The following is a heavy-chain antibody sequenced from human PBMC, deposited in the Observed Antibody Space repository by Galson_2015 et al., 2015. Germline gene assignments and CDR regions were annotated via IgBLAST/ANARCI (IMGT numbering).Heavy chain of an antibody. CDR3: ARQGRYSGSQRDY. D-gene: IGHD1-26*01. CDR2: ISGSGGTT. Sequence: SLRLSCAASGFTFNNYVMSWVRVRQAPGKGLEWVSGISGSGGTTYYADAFKGRFTISRDNSKDTLYLQLSNLRADDTALYYCARQGRYSGSQRDYWGQGTLVIVSS. V-gene: IGHV3-23*01. J-gene: IGHJ4*02. CDR1: GFTFNNYV.